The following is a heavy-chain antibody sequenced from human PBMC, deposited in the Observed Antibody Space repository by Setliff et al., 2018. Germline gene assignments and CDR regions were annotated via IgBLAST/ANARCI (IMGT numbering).Heavy chain of an antibody. V-gene: IGHV1-46*01. Sequence: ASVKVSCKASGYTLTNYYIHWVRQAPGQGLEWMGIINPSGGLTRYAQKFQGRVTMTTDTSTSTAYMELRSLRSDDTAVYYCAREKGYYNSGSYKYWFDPWGQGTLVTVSS. D-gene: IGHD3-10*01. CDR1: GYTLTNYY. CDR3: AREKGYYNSGSYKYWFDP. CDR2: INPSGGLT. J-gene: IGHJ5*02.